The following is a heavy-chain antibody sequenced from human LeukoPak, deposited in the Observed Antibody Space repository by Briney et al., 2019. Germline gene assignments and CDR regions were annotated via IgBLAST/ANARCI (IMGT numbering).Heavy chain of an antibody. CDR3: ASLGSNDY. Sequence: SETLPLTCAVYGGSFSGYYWNWIRQPAGKGLEWIGRVYMNRNINYNPSLKSRATISADTSKNQFSLQLTSVTAADTAVYYCASLGSNDYWGQGTLVTVSS. V-gene: IGHV4-59*10. J-gene: IGHJ4*02. CDR1: GGSFSGYY. CDR2: VYMNRNI. D-gene: IGHD2-15*01.